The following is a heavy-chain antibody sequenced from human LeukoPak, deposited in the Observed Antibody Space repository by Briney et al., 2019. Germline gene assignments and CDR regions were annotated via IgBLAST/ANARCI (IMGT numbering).Heavy chain of an antibody. CDR3: ARSDNWNYGHDAFDI. D-gene: IGHD1-7*01. J-gene: IGHJ3*02. V-gene: IGHV1-69*04. CDR1: GGTFSSYA. CDR2: IIPILGIA. Sequence: SVKVSCKASGGTFSSYAISWVRQAPGQGLEWMGRIIPILGIANYAQKFQGRVTITADKSTSTAYMELSSPRSEDTAVYYCARSDNWNYGHDAFDIWGQGTMVTVSS.